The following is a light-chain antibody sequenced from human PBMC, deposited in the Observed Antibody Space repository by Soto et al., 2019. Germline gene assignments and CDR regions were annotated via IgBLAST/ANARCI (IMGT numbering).Light chain of an antibody. J-gene: IGLJ2*01. CDR1: NIGSKS. Sequence: SYELTQPPSVSVAPGKTARITCEGNNIGSKSVHWYQQKPGQAPVLVIYYDSDRPSGIPERFSGSNSGNTATLTISRVEAGDEADYYCQVWDSSSDHLVFGGGTKVTVL. CDR2: YDS. CDR3: QVWDSSSDHLV. V-gene: IGLV3-21*04.